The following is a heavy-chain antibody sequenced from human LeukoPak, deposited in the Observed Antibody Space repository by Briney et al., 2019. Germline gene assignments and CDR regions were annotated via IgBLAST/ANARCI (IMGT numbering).Heavy chain of an antibody. Sequence: SETLSLTCIVSGGSISSYYWSWIRQPAGKGLEWIGRTYTSGSINYNPSLKSRVTMSVDTSKNQFSLKLRSVTAADTAVYYCVRGGYYYGPSDWGQGTLVTVSS. CDR2: TYTSGSI. V-gene: IGHV4-4*07. CDR1: GGSISSYY. CDR3: VRGGYYYGPSD. J-gene: IGHJ4*02. D-gene: IGHD3-10*01.